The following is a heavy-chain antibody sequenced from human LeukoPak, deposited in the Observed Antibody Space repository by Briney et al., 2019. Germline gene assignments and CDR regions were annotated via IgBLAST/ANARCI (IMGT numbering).Heavy chain of an antibody. Sequence: SETLSLTCTVSGGSISSSSYYWGWIRQPPGKGLEWIGSIYYSGSIYYNPSLKSRVTISVDTSKNQFSLKLSSVTAADTAVYYCARADFSGSYYYYYYMDVWGKGTTVTVSS. D-gene: IGHD1-26*01. CDR2: IYYSGSI. CDR1: GGSISSSSYY. V-gene: IGHV4-39*07. J-gene: IGHJ6*03. CDR3: ARADFSGSYYYYYYMDV.